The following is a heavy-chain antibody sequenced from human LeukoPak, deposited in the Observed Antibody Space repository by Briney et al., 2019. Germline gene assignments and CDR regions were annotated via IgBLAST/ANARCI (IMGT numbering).Heavy chain of an antibody. CDR1: GFSFSNYA. CDR3: ASVSVEKTDY. Sequence: PGGSLRLSCAASGFSFSNYAMSWVRQAPGKGLEWVSGVSGSGRSTYYADSVKGRFTISRDNSKNTLYLQMDSLRVGDTAVYYCASVSVEKTDYWGQGTLVTVSS. D-gene: IGHD6-19*01. J-gene: IGHJ4*02. V-gene: IGHV3-23*01. CDR2: VSGSGRST.